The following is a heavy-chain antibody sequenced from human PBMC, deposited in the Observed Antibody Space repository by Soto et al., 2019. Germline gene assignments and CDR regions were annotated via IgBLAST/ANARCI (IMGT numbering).Heavy chain of an antibody. Sequence: HPGGCLRICCAASGFSVTSYALSWVRQAPGKGLEWVSTISGSDGKTYYADSVKGRFSISRDTSKTTLYLQMNSLRVEDTAVYYCARWSFLDYWGQGTRVTVSS. J-gene: IGHJ4*02. D-gene: IGHD1-26*01. V-gene: IGHV3-23*01. CDR1: GFSVTSYA. CDR3: ARWSFLDY. CDR2: ISGSDGKT.